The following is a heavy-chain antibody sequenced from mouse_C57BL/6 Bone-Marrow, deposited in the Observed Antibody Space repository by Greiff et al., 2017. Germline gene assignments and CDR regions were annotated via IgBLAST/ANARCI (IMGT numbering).Heavy chain of an antibody. D-gene: IGHD6-1*01. CDR2: IDPETGGT. V-gene: IGHV1-15*01. J-gene: IGHJ1*03. Sequence: VQLQQSGAELVRPGASVTLSCKASGYTFTDYEMHWVKQTPVHGLEWIGAIDPETGGTAYNQKFKGKAILTADKSSSTAYMELRSLTSEDSAVYYCTQTPLDKDLSWCFDVWGTGTTVTVSS. CDR1: GYTFTDYE. CDR3: TQTPLDKDLSWCFDV.